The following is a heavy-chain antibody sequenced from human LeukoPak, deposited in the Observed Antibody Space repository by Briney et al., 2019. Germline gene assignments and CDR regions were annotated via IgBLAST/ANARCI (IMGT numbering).Heavy chain of an antibody. J-gene: IGHJ5*02. CDR3: ARDRGSGSYYENWFDP. V-gene: IGHV1-3*01. D-gene: IGHD1-26*01. Sequence: ASVKVSCKASGYTFTSYAMHWVRQAPGQRLEWMGWINAGNGNTKYSQKFQGRVTITRDTSASTAYMELSSLRSEDTAVYYCARDRGSGSYYENWFDPWGQGTLVTVSS. CDR2: INAGNGNT. CDR1: GYTFTSYA.